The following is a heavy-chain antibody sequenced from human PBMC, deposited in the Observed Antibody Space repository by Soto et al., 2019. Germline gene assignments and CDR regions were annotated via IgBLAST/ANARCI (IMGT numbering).Heavy chain of an antibody. CDR1: GISFRTYA. D-gene: IGHD6-13*01. J-gene: IGHJ4*02. CDR3: KKMGTSSWYRDYFDY. CDR2: ISASGIT. V-gene: IGHV3-23*01. Sequence: DVQLLESGGGLVQPGGSLRLSCAASGISFRTYAMTWVRQAPGKGLEWVSVISASGITYYADSVKVRFTISRDISNNTLFLQMNSLRAEDTAVYYCKKMGTSSWYRDYFDYWGRGSLVTVSS.